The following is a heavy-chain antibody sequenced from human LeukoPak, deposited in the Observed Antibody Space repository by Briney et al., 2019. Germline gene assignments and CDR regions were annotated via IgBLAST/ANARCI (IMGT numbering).Heavy chain of an antibody. CDR3: ARDRSYSDVEFFDY. CDR2: IWDDGSNK. CDR1: GFTFSNYG. D-gene: IGHD1-26*01. J-gene: IGHJ4*02. V-gene: IGHV3-33*01. Sequence: GGSLRLSCVASGFTFSNYGMNWVRQAPGKGLEWVAVIWDDGSNKYYADSVKGRFTISRDNSKNTLYLQMNSLRAEDTAVYYCARDRSYSDVEFFDYWGQGTLVTVSS.